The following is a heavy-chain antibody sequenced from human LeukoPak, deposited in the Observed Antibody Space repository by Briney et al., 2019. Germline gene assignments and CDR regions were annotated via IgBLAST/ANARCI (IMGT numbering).Heavy chain of an antibody. V-gene: IGHV4-61*02. CDR2: IYTSGST. J-gene: IGHJ6*03. CDR3: ARAARSYGWGDYYYYMDV. Sequence: SETLSLTCTVSGGSISSGSYYWRWIRQPAGKGLEWIGRIYTSGSTNYNPSLKSRVTISVDTSKNQFSLKLSSVTAADTAVYYCARAARSYGWGDYYYYMDVWGKGTTVTVSS. CDR1: GGSISSGSYY. D-gene: IGHD3-10*01.